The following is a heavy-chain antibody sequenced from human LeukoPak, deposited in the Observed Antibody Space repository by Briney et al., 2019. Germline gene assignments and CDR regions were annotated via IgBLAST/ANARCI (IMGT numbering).Heavy chain of an antibody. CDR3: ARLEDYVLEY. V-gene: IGHV4-59*08. J-gene: IGHJ4*02. CDR2: INYRGTT. Sequence: PSETLSPTCSVSGVSIGTYYWSWVRQPPGKGLEWIGYINYRGTTSYNPSLKSRVTISVDTSKNQFFLNLRSATAADTAVYYCARLEDYVLEYWGLGTLVTVSS. D-gene: IGHD4-17*01. CDR1: GVSIGTYY.